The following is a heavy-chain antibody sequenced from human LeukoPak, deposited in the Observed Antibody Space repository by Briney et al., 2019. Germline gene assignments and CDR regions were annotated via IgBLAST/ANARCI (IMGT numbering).Heavy chain of an antibody. CDR2: IYSGGST. CDR1: GFTVSSNY. Sequence: GGSLRLSCAASGFTVSSNYMSWVRQAPGKGLEWVSVIYSGGSTYYADSVKGRFTISRDNSKNTLYLQMNSLRAEDTAVYYCARGGLRYVDWLFDYWGQGTLATVSS. CDR3: ARGGLRYVDWLFDY. V-gene: IGHV3-66*01. J-gene: IGHJ4*02. D-gene: IGHD3-9*01.